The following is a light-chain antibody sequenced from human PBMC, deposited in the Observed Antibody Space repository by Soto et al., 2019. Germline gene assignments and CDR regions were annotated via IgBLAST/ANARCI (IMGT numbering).Light chain of an antibody. CDR2: AAS. CDR1: QSISSY. CDR3: QQSYSTPGT. Sequence: DIQMTQSPSSLSASVGDRVTITCRASQSISSYLNWYQQKPGKAPKLLIYAASSLQSGVPSRFSGSGSGTDFTRTISSLQPEDFATYHCQQSYSTPGTFGQGTKVEIK. J-gene: IGKJ1*01. V-gene: IGKV1-39*01.